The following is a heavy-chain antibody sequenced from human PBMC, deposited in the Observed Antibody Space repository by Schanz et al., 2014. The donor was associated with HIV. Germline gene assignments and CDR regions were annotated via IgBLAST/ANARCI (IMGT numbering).Heavy chain of an antibody. D-gene: IGHD6-25*01. V-gene: IGHV4-34*01. J-gene: IGHJ6*02. CDR3: TGARYSSDWTYYYYHGMDV. CDR2: INHSGRT. Sequence: WIWIRQVPGKGLEWLGDINHSGRTNHNPPLKSRVSVLVNMSKNQFSLRLSSVTAADTAVYYCTGARYSSDWTYYYYHGMDVWGQGTAVTVSS.